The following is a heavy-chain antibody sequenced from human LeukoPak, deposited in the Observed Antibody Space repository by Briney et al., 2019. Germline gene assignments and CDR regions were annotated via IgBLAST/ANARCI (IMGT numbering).Heavy chain of an antibody. V-gene: IGHV1-69*05. CDR1: GGTFSSYA. CDR2: IIPIFGTA. D-gene: IGHD3-3*01. CDR3: ARTIWSGYPRYWFDP. Sequence: GASVKVSCKASGGTFSSYAISWVRQAPGQGLEWMGGIIPIFGTANYAQKFQGRVTITTDESTSTAYMELSSLRSEDTAVYYCARTIWSGYPRYWFDPWGQGTLVTVSS. J-gene: IGHJ5*02.